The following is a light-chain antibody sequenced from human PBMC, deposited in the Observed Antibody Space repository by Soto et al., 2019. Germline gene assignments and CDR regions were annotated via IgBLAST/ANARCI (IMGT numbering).Light chain of an antibody. V-gene: IGLV2-8*01. CDR3: SSYAGSNDRWV. CDR1: SSDIGAYNY. CDR2: EVS. J-gene: IGLJ3*02. Sequence: QLVLTQPPSASGSPGQSVTISCTGTSSDIGAYNYVSWYQQHPGKAPKLMIHEVSKRPSGVPDRLSGSKSGNTASLTVSGLQAEDEADYYCSSYAGSNDRWVFGGGTKLTVL.